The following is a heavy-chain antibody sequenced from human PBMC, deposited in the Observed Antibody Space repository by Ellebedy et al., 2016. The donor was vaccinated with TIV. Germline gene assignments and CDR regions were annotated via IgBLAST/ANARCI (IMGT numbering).Heavy chain of an antibody. J-gene: IGHJ4*02. Sequence: GSLRLXCTVSGGSISSYYWSWIRQPPGKGLEWIGYIYYSGSTNYNPSLKSRVTISVDTSKNQFSLKLSSVTAADTAVYYCARMVAVAPDYWGQGTLVTVSS. CDR1: GGSISSYY. V-gene: IGHV4-59*01. D-gene: IGHD6-19*01. CDR2: IYYSGST. CDR3: ARMVAVAPDY.